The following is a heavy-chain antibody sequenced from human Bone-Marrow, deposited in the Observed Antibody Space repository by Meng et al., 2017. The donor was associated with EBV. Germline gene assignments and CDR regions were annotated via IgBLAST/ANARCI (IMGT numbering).Heavy chain of an antibody. CDR2: IYHSGRT. J-gene: IGHJ4*02. Sequence: QVQLQESGPGLVKPSQPLSPTCTVSGGSISSGDYYWSWIRQPPGKGLEWIGEIYHSGRTNYNPSVKSRVSMSVDKSQNHFSLRLSSVTAADTAVYYCTTLYGDSISWGQGTLVTVAS. CDR1: GGSISSGDYY. V-gene: IGHV4-30-4*03. D-gene: IGHD4-17*01. CDR3: TTLYGDSIS.